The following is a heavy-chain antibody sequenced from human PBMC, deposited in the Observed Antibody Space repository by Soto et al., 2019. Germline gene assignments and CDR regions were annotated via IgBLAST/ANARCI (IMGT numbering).Heavy chain of an antibody. Sequence: ASVKVSCKASGYTFTGYYMHWVRQAPGQGLEWMGWINPNSGGTDYAQKFQGRVTMTRDTSISTAYMELSRLRSDDTAVYYCARRTAMVYYYYGMDVWGQGTTVTVSS. CDR1: GYTFTGYY. CDR3: ARRTAMVYYYYGMDV. V-gene: IGHV1-2*02. CDR2: INPNSGGT. D-gene: IGHD5-18*01. J-gene: IGHJ6*02.